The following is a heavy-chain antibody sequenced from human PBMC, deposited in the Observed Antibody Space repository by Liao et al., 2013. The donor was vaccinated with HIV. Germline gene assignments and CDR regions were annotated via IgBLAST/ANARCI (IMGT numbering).Heavy chain of an antibody. J-gene: IGHJ6*03. V-gene: IGHV4-34*01. CDR3: AGGPWELRPFYYYYYMDV. Sequence: QVRLDQWGEGLVRPSETLSLTCAVYGGSISSGGYSWSWIRQPPGKGLEWIGEVSHSGSTNYNPSLKSRVTISVDTSKNQFSLKLSSVTAADTAVYYCAGGPWELRPFYYYYYMDVWGKGTTVTVSS. CDR2: VSHSGST. D-gene: IGHD1-26*01. CDR1: GGSISSGGYS.